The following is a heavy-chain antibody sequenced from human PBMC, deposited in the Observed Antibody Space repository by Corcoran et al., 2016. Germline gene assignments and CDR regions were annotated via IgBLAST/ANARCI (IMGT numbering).Heavy chain of an antibody. D-gene: IGHD2-21*02. V-gene: IGHV3-53*01. CDR3: ARGGKLAYCGGDCYLSPYYFDY. CDR1: GFTVSSNY. Sequence: EVQLVESGGGLIQPGGSLRLSCAASGFTVSSNYMSWVRQAPGKGLEWVSVIYSGGSTYYADSVKGRFTISRDNSKNTLYLQMNSLRAEDTAVYYFARGGKLAYCGGDCYLSPYYFDYWGQGTLVTVSS. CDR2: IYSGGST. J-gene: IGHJ4*02.